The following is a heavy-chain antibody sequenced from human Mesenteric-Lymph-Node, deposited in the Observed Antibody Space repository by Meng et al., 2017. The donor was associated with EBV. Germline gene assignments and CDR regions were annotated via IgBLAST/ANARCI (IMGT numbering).Heavy chain of an antibody. CDR2: INAYNGDT. D-gene: IGHD2-21*01. Sequence: VPLGQSSVEVKKPGASVMVSCRTSGYIFTRYGISGVRQAPGQGLEWMGWINAYNGDTNYAQTLQGRVTMTTDTSTSTAYMELRSLRSDDTAVYYCARVEVGITSGDYWGQGTLVTVSS. J-gene: IGHJ4*02. V-gene: IGHV1-18*01. CDR3: ARVEVGITSGDY. CDR1: GYIFTRYG.